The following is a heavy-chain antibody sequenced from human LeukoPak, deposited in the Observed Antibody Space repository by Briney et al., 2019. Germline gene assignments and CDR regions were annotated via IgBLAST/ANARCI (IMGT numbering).Heavy chain of an antibody. V-gene: IGHV3-7*01. CDR3: ATSPPGHAFDI. CDR2: IKQDGSEK. D-gene: IGHD1-14*01. CDR1: GLTLSIYR. J-gene: IGHJ3*02. Sequence: GGSLRLSCAASGLTLSIYRMCWVRQAPGKGLEWLANIKQDGSEKNYVDSVKGRFTISRDNAKNSLYLQMNSLRTDDTAVYYCATSPPGHAFDIWGQGTMVTVSS.